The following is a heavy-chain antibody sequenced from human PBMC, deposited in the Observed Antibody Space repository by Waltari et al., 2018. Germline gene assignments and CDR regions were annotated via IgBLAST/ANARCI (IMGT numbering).Heavy chain of an antibody. D-gene: IGHD4-17*01. V-gene: IGHV1-2*06. J-gene: IGHJ4*02. CDR2: INPNSGDT. Sequence: QVHLVQSGAEVKKPGASVKVSCTASGYTFPGSDIQWVRRAPGQGLEWMGRINPNSGDTNYAQKFQGRVTLTRDTSINTAYMELSSLKSDDTAVYYCARDLGSDYGNRDYWGQGTLVTVPS. CDR1: GYTFPGSD. CDR3: ARDLGSDYGNRDY.